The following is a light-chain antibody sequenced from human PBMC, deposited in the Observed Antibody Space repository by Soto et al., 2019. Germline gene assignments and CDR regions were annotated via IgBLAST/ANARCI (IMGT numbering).Light chain of an antibody. CDR2: AAS. CDR3: QQYGSSPRT. J-gene: IGKJ1*01. Sequence: AIQMTQSPSSLSASIGDRVTITCRTSQDIRNELGWYQQKPGKAPKLLISAASSLQDGVPSRFSGSGSGTDFTLTISRLEAEDFAVYYCQQYGSSPRTFGQGTKVEFK. CDR1: QDIRNE. V-gene: IGKV1-6*01.